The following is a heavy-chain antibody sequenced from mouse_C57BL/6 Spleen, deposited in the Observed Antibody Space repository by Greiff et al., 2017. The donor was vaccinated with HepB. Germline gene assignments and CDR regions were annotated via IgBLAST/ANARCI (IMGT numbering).Heavy chain of an antibody. J-gene: IGHJ2*01. CDR3: ARGRTYYSNYVDYFDY. Sequence: VQLQQSGPELVKPGASVKIPCKASGYTFTDYNMDWVKQSHGKSLEWIGDINPNNGGTIYNQKFKGKATLTVDKSSSTAYMELRSLTSEDTAVYYCARGRTYYSNYVDYFDYWGQGTTLTVSS. CDR1: GYTFTDYN. CDR2: INPNNGGT. D-gene: IGHD2-5*01. V-gene: IGHV1-18*01.